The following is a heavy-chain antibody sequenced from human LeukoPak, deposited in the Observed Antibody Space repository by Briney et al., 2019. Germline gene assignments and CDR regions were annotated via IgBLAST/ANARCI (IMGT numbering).Heavy chain of an antibody. CDR1: GGSIGGYY. V-gene: IGHV4-4*07. CDR2: IYTSGST. D-gene: IGHD2-2*01. Sequence: PSETLSLTCTVSGGSIGGYYWSWIRQPAGKGLEWIGRIYTSGSTNYNPPLKSRVTMSVDTSKNQFSLKLSSVTAADTAVYYCARDSPAGDSYYFDYWGQGTLVTVSS. CDR3: ARDSPAGDSYYFDY. J-gene: IGHJ4*02.